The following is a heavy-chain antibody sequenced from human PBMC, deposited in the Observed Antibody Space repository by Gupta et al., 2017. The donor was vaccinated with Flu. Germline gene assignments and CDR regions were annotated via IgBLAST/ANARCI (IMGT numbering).Heavy chain of an antibody. D-gene: IGHD2-15*01. Sequence: SENNCWSGIRQPPGKGLEWMGYVFYNGRTKYNTSSNSRVSISVDKSKNQFFLRLSSVTAADTAVYYCASTRRSGGAGVVDYWGQGTLVTASS. CDR1: SENNC. V-gene: IGHV4-61*01. CDR2: VFYNGRT. CDR3: ASTRRSGGAGVVDY. J-gene: IGHJ4*02.